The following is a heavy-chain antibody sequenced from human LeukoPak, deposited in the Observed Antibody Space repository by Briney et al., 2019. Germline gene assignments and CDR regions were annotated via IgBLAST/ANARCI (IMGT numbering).Heavy chain of an antibody. V-gene: IGHV3-7*01. CDR3: AFNNNFKY. Sequence: PGGSLRLSCTASGLSFSGQWMNWVRQSPGQGLVWVANIKYDGSEKYYVDSVKGRFTISREDAKNSLSLQMDSVRPEDTAVYYCAFNNNFKYWGQGTLVIVSS. D-gene: IGHD1/OR15-1a*01. CDR1: GLSFSGQW. J-gene: IGHJ4*02. CDR2: IKYDGSEK.